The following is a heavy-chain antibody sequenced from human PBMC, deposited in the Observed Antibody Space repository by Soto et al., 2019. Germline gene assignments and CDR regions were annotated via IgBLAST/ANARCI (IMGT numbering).Heavy chain of an antibody. CDR2: IKSKTDGGTT. CDR3: TTAVLGTIFGVVITKRGDNWFDP. D-gene: IGHD3-3*01. Sequence: PGGSLRLFCAASGFTFSNAWMSWVRQAPGKGLEWVGRIKSKTDGGTTDYAAPVKGRFTISRDDSKNTLYLQMNSLKTEDTGVYYCTTAVLGTIFGVVITKRGDNWFDPWGQGTLVTVSS. V-gene: IGHV3-15*01. CDR1: GFTFSNAW. J-gene: IGHJ5*02.